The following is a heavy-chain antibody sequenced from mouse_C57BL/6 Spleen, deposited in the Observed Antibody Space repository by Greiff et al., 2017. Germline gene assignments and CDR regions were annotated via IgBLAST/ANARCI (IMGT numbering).Heavy chain of an antibody. V-gene: IGHV1-4*01. Sequence: QVQLQQSGAELARPGASVKMSCKASGYTFTSYTMHWVKQRPGQGLEWIGYINPSSGYTKYNQKFKDKATLTADKSSSTAYMQLSSLTSEDAAVYYCARGLDYDYGYAMDYWGQGTSVTVSS. J-gene: IGHJ4*01. D-gene: IGHD2-4*01. CDR1: GYTFTSYT. CDR2: INPSSGYT. CDR3: ARGLDYDYGYAMDY.